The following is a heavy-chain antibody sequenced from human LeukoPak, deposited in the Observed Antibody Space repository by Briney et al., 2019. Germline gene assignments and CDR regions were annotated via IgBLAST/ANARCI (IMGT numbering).Heavy chain of an antibody. CDR3: ARDLSGGWCLDH. Sequence: PGGSLRLSCAASGFTFSSYGMHWVRQAPGKGLEWVAVISHDGSDKYDADSVKGRFTISRDNSKNTLYLQMNSLRVEDTAVYYCARDLSGGWCLDHWGQGTLVTVSS. CDR2: ISHDGSDK. CDR1: GFTFSSYG. J-gene: IGHJ4*02. D-gene: IGHD2-8*02. V-gene: IGHV3-30*03.